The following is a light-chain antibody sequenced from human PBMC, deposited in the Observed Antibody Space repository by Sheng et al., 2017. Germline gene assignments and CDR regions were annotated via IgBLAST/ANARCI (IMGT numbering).Light chain of an antibody. V-gene: IGLV3-1*01. CDR1: KLGDKY. CDR2: QDN. Sequence: SYEVTQPPSVSVSPGQTASITCSGNKLGDKYACWYQQKSGQSPVLVIYQDNKRPSGVPERFSGANSGNTATLTISGTQAMDEADYYCQAWDATTVVFGGGTKLTVL. CDR3: QAWDATTVV. J-gene: IGLJ2*01.